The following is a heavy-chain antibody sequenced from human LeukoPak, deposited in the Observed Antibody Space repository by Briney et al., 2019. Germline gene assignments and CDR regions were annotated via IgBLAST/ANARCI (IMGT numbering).Heavy chain of an antibody. CDR1: GYTFTGYY. V-gene: IGHV1-2*02. CDR2: INPNSGGT. J-gene: IGHJ4*02. D-gene: IGHD6-6*01. Sequence: ASVKVSCKASGYTFTGYYMHWVRQAPGQGLEWMGWINPNSGGTNYAQKFQGRVTMTRDTSISTAYMELSSLRSEDTAVYYCARGRQLVPKPYYFDYWGQGTLVTVSS. CDR3: ARGRQLVPKPYYFDY.